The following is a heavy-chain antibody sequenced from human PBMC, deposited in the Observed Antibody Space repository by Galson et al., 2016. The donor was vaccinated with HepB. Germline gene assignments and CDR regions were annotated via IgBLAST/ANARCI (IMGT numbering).Heavy chain of an antibody. Sequence: SLRLSCAASGFTFSNYAMSWVRQAPGKGLEWVSAISGSGGRPYYADSVKGRFTISRDNSKNTLYLQMNSLRVEDTALYYCAQDALSGFYSHWFDPWGQGTLVTVSS. CDR2: ISGSGGRP. J-gene: IGHJ5*02. V-gene: IGHV3-23*01. D-gene: IGHD3-3*01. CDR3: AQDALSGFYSHWFDP. CDR1: GFTFSNYA.